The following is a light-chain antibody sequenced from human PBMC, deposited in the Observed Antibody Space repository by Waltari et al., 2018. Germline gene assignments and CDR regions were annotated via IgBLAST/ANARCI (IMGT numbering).Light chain of an antibody. CDR3: HQSGSLPFT. V-gene: IGKV6-21*01. CDR2: YAS. Sequence: ELVLTQSPDFQSATPNEKVTITCRASQNIGTDLNWYQQKPYQSPNLLIRYASRSFSGVPSRFSGSGSGTTFTLTISSLQAEDAATYYCHQSGSLPFTFGHGTKVDIK. CDR1: QNIGTD. J-gene: IGKJ3*01.